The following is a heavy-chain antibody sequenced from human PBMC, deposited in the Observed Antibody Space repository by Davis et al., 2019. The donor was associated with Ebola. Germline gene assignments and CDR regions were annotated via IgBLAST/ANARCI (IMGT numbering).Heavy chain of an antibody. Sequence: ASVKVSCKASGYTFTSYYMHWVRQAPGQGLEWMGWMNPNSGNTGYAQKFQGRVTMTRNTSISTAYMELSSLRSEDTAVYYCARGPAGRITIFGAEFDPWGQGTLVTVSS. D-gene: IGHD3-3*01. CDR1: GYTFTSYY. CDR2: MNPNSGNT. CDR3: ARGPAGRITIFGAEFDP. V-gene: IGHV1-8*02. J-gene: IGHJ5*02.